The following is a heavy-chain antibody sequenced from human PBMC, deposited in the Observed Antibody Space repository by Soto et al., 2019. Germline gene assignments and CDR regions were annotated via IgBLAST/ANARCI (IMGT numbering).Heavy chain of an antibody. V-gene: IGHV4-39*01. CDR2: IYYSGST. CDR3: ARRTVNIRTFYSGLKTHCFDY. CDR1: GGSISSSSYY. J-gene: IGHJ4*02. D-gene: IGHD6-19*01. Sequence: QLQLQESGPGLVKPSETLSLTCAVSGGSISSSSYYWGWIRQPPGKGLEWIGSIYYSGSTYYTPSLQSRVAISEDTSKTQVSLKLNSVTAADTAVYYCARRTVNIRTFYSGLKTHCFDYWGQGTLVTVSS.